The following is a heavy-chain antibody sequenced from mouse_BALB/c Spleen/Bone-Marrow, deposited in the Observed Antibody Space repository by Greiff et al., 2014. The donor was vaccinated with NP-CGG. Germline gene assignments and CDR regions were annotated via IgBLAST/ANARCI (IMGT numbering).Heavy chain of an antibody. J-gene: IGHJ2*01. Sequence: VQLQQSGAELVRAGASVKLSCTASGFNIKDYYMHWGKQRPEQGLEGIGRIDPANGDTEYAPKFQGKATMTADTSSNTAYLQLSSLTSEDTAVYYCNARGDYDFDYFDYWGQGTTLTVSS. CDR3: NARGDYDFDYFDY. V-gene: IGHV14-4*02. CDR2: IDPANGDT. CDR1: GFNIKDYY. D-gene: IGHD2-4*01.